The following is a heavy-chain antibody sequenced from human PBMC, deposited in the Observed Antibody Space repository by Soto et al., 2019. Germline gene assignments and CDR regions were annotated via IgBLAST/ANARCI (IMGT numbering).Heavy chain of an antibody. V-gene: IGHV3-30*03. CDR2: ISYDSTKT. CDR1: GFTFNSYG. Sequence: TGGSLRLSCAASGFTFNSYGMHWVRQGPGNGLEWVAFISYDSTKTYYADSVKGRFTISRDNSNSALYVQMNSLRAEDTAVYYCARGNPPPWAGPMITQRDAFDIWGQGTMVTVSS. J-gene: IGHJ3*02. D-gene: IGHD3-16*01. CDR3: ARGNPPPWAGPMITQRDAFDI.